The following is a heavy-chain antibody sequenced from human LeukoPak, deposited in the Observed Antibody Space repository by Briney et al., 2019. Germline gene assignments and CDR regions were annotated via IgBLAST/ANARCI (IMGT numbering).Heavy chain of an antibody. CDR1: GFTFSNYW. Sequence: PGGSLRLSCAASGFTFSNYWMHWVRQAPGKGLLWVSRSSGDGSITSYADSVKGRFTVSRDNAKNTLYLQMNSLRAEDTAVYYCAREASGNSWGQGTPVTVSS. V-gene: IGHV3-74*01. CDR3: AREASGNS. CDR2: SSGDGSIT. D-gene: IGHD1-26*01. J-gene: IGHJ4*02.